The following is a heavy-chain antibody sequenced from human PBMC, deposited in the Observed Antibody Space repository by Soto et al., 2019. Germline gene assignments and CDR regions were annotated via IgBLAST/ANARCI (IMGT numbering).Heavy chain of an antibody. V-gene: IGHV3-23*01. CDR1: GFTFSNYA. CDR3: ARVVRYFCTPYGMDV. Sequence: EGQLLESGEGLVQPGGSLKLSCAASGFTFSNYAMSWVRQAPGKGLEWVSGIGGSGSNTYYADSVKGRFTISRDNSXITLFLQMNSLSAEDTAEYYCARVVRYFCTPYGMDVWGQGTTVTVSS. CDR2: IGGSGSNT. D-gene: IGHD3-9*01. J-gene: IGHJ6*02.